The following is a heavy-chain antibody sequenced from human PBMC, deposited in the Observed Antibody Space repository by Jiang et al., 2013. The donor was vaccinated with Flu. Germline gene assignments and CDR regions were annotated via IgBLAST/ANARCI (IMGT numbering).Heavy chain of an antibody. CDR3: VRAVVAIIRGLRYSDLDV. CDR1: GFTFSDPY. V-gene: IGHV3-72*01. CDR2: IRNKANSYTT. J-gene: IGHJ6*02. D-gene: IGHD2-21*01. Sequence: VQLLESGGGLVQPGGSLRLSCAASGFTFSDPYMDWVRQAPGKGLEWVARIRNKANSYTTEYAASVKGRFTISRDDSKNSLYLQMNSLKTEDTAVYYCVRAVVAIIRGLRYSDLDVWGQGTTVVVSS.